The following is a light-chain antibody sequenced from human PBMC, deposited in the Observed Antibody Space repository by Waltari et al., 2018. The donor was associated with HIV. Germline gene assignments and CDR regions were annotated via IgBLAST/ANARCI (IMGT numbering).Light chain of an antibody. V-gene: IGLV2-14*01. J-gene: IGLJ1*01. CDR1: RSDVGGYNY. Sequence: QSALTQPASVSGSPGQSLTISCTGTRSDVGGYNYFSWFQQHPGKAPQLMIYEVSNRPSEVSNRFSGSKSGNTASLTISGLQAEDEADYYCSSYTSSSTLVFGTGTKVTVL. CDR3: SSYTSSSTLV. CDR2: EVS.